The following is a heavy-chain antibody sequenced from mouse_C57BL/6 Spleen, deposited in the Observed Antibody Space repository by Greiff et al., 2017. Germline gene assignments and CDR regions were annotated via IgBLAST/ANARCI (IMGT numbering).Heavy chain of an antibody. CDR1: GFSLTSYG. J-gene: IGHJ4*01. V-gene: IGHV2-2*01. D-gene: IGHD1-1*01. CDR3: ARNYYGSSYNAMDY. Sequence: VQWVESGPGLVQPSQSLSITCTVSGFSLTSYGVHWVRQSPGKGLEWLGVIWSGGSTDYNAAFISRLSISKDNSKSQVFFKMNSLQADDTAIYYCARNYYGSSYNAMDYWGQGTSVTVSS. CDR2: IWSGGST.